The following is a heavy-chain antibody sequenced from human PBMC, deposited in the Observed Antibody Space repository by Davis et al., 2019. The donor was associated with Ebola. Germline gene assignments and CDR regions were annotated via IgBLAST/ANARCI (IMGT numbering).Heavy chain of an antibody. CDR3: ARARNSKFDY. D-gene: IGHD4-23*01. CDR2: IWYDGSNK. V-gene: IGHV3-33*01. CDR1: GFTFSSYG. Sequence: PGGSLRLSCAASGFTFSSYGMHWVRQAPGKGLEWVAVIWYDGSNKYYADSVKGRFTISRDNSKNTLYVQMNSLRAADTAVYYCARARNSKFDYWGQGTLVTVSS. J-gene: IGHJ4*02.